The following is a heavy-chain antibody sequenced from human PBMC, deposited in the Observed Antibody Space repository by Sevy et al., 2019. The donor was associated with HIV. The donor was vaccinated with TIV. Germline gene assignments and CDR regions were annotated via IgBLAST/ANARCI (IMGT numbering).Heavy chain of an antibody. D-gene: IGHD3-22*01. V-gene: IGHV1-18*01. CDR3: ARDSDGSGHYYADYFDY. Sequence: ASVKVSCKASGYTFTTYPIGWVRQAPGQGLEWTGWISTYSGETRDAQKFQGRATMTTDTSTSTAYLELRSLRSDDTAVYYCARDSDGSGHYYADYFDYWGQGTLVTVSS. CDR1: GYTFTTYP. CDR2: ISTYSGET. J-gene: IGHJ4*02.